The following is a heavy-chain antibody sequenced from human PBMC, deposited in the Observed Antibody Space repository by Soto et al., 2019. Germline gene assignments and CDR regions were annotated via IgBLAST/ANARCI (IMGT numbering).Heavy chain of an antibody. V-gene: IGHV4-31*03. J-gene: IGHJ3*02. CDR1: GGSISSGGYY. CDR3: ARDHLYYYDSSDYYRRAFDI. D-gene: IGHD3-22*01. Sequence: SETLSLTCTVSGGSISSGGYYWSWIRQHPGKGLEWIGYIYYSGSTYYNPSLKSRVTISVDTSKNQFSLKLSSVTAADTAVYYCARDHLYYYDSSDYYRRAFDIWGQGTMVTVSS. CDR2: IYYSGST.